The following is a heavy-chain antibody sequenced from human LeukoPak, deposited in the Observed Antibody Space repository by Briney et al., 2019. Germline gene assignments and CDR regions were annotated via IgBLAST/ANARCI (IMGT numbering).Heavy chain of an antibody. D-gene: IGHD6-6*01. J-gene: IGHJ3*01. CDR2: VIGSGGIT. CDR3: ARSSYSSSSSV. V-gene: IGHV3-23*01. CDR1: GITFSSYA. Sequence: GGSLRLSCAASGITFSSYAMSWVRQVPGKGLEWVSNVIGSGGITYYADSVKGRFTISRDNSKNTLYLQMNSLRAEDTAVYYCARSSYSSSSSVWGQGTMVTVSS.